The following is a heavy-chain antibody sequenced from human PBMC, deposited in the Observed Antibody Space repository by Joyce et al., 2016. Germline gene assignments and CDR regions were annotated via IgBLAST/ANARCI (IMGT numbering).Heavy chain of an antibody. CDR1: GFTFNRYA. Sequence: QVQLVESGGGVAQPGRSLRLSCAASGFTFNRYAMRWVRQTPGTGVEWVAVISPDGSKKFYSDSVKDRFIISRDNSNKMVFVQMNSLRVEDTGVYYCARSPSNSWHTFDSWGQGTLVSVSS. V-gene: IGHV3-30-3*01. D-gene: IGHD2-2*01. CDR3: ARSPSNSWHTFDS. CDR2: ISPDGSKK. J-gene: IGHJ4*02.